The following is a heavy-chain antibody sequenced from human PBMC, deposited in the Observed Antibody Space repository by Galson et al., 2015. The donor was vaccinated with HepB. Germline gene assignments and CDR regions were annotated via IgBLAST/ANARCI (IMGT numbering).Heavy chain of an antibody. CDR1: GFTFSSYA. Sequence: SLRLSCAASGFTFSSYAMSWVRQAPGKGLEWVSVIYSGGSTYYADSVKGRFTISRHNSKNTLYLQMNSLRAEDTAVYYCARVRPQYSYGYVSGAFDIWGQGTMVTVS. D-gene: IGHD5-18*01. CDR3: ARVRPQYSYGYVSGAFDI. J-gene: IGHJ3*02. CDR2: IYSGGST. V-gene: IGHV3-53*04.